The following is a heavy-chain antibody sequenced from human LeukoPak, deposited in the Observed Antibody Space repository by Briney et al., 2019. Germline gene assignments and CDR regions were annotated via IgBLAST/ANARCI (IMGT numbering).Heavy chain of an antibody. CDR3: ARHTTGRALGDFDY. D-gene: IGHD2-8*01. Sequence: SETLSLTCTVSGGSISSYYWSWIRQPPGKGLEWIGYIYYSGSTNYNPSLKSRVTISVDTSKNQFSLKLSSVTAADTAVYYCARHTTGRALGDFDYWGQGTLVTVSA. CDR1: GGSISSYY. CDR2: IYYSGST. V-gene: IGHV4-59*08. J-gene: IGHJ4*02.